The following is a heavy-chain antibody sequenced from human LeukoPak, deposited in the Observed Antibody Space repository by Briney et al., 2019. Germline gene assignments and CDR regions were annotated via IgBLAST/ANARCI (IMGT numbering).Heavy chain of an antibody. D-gene: IGHD6-19*01. Sequence: SETLSLTCTVSGGSINSYYWSWIRQPPGKGLEWIGHIYYSGSTNYNPSLKSRVTISVDTSKNQFSLKLSSVTAADTAVYYCATDRSSGWYWFDPWGQGTLVTVSS. V-gene: IGHV4-59*01. CDR1: GGSINSYY. J-gene: IGHJ5*02. CDR2: IYYSGST. CDR3: ATDRSSGWYWFDP.